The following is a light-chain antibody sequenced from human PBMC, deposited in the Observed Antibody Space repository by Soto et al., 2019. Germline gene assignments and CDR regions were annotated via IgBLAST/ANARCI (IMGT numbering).Light chain of an antibody. V-gene: IGKV3-20*01. CDR2: GAS. J-gene: IGKJ1*01. Sequence: EIVLTQSPGTLSLSPGERATLSCRASQSVSSSYLAWYQQKPGQAPRLLIYGASSRTTGIPDRFSGSGSGTDFTLTISSLEPDDFAVDYCQHYGSAWTFGQGTKVDIK. CDR3: QHYGSAWT. CDR1: QSVSSSY.